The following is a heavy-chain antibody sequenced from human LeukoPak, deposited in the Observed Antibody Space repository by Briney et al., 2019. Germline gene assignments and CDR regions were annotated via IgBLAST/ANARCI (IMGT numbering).Heavy chain of an antibody. CDR2: ISDSGGRT. Sequence: PGGSLRLSCAASGFTFSTYAMSWVRQAPGKGLEWVSGISDSGGRTHSADSVKGRFTIPRDNSKNTLYLQMNSLRAEDTAVYYCARARHYYDSSGLTGYWGQGTLVTVSS. V-gene: IGHV3-23*01. D-gene: IGHD3-22*01. J-gene: IGHJ4*02. CDR3: ARARHYYDSSGLTGY. CDR1: GFTFSTYA.